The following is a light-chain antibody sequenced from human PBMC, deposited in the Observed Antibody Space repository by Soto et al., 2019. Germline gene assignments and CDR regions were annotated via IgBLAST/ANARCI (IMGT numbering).Light chain of an antibody. J-gene: IGKJ1*01. V-gene: IGKV1-5*03. CDR3: QQYNSYSPET. CDR2: KAS. CDR1: QSISSW. Sequence: DIQMTQSPSTLSASVGDRVTITCRSSQSISSWLAWYQQKPGKAPKLLIYKASSLESGVPSRFSRSGSGTDFTLTISSLQPDDFATYYCQQYNSYSPETFGKGTKVEIK.